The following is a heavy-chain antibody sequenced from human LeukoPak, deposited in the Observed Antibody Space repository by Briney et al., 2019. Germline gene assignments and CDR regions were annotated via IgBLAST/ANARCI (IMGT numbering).Heavy chain of an antibody. D-gene: IGHD6-13*01. CDR1: GSRFTSYW. Sequence: GGSLEISCKGSGSRFTSYWIGWVRPVPGKGLEWMGIIYPGDSDTRYSPSFQGQVTISADKSISTAYLQWSSLKASDTAMYYCARLRSSWPDAFDFWGQGTMVTVSS. CDR3: ARLRSSWPDAFDF. CDR2: IYPGDSDT. J-gene: IGHJ3*01. V-gene: IGHV5-51*01.